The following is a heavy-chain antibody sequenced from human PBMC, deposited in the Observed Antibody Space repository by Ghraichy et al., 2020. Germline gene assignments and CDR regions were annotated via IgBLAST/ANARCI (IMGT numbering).Heavy chain of an antibody. CDR3: ARDSGPYYYGSEYYFDY. CDR2: IYYSGST. J-gene: IGHJ4*02. CDR1: GGSISSGGYY. Sequence: SETLSLTCTVSGGSISSGGYYWSWIRQHPGKGLEWIGYIYYSGSTYYNPSLKSRVTMSVDTSKNQFSLKLSSVTAADTAVYYCARDSGPYYYGSEYYFDYWGQGTLVTVSS. V-gene: IGHV4-31*03. D-gene: IGHD3-10*01.